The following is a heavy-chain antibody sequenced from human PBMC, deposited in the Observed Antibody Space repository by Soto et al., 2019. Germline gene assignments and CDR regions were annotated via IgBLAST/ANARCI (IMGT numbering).Heavy chain of an antibody. CDR2: INEDGSEK. J-gene: IGHJ4*02. Sequence: EVQLVESGGGLVQPGGSLRLSCAASGFTFSNYWMNWVRQAPGKGLEWVANINEDGSEKYYVDSAKGRFTISRNNAKXXXYXQXXSLRXEDTAVYYCARDLFDYWGQGTLVTVSS. V-gene: IGHV3-7*01. CDR3: ARDLFDY. CDR1: GFTFSNYW.